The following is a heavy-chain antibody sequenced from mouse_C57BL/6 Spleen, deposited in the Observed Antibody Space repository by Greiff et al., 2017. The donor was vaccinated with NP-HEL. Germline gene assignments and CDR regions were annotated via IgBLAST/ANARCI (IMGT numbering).Heavy chain of an antibody. D-gene: IGHD1-3*01. J-gene: IGHJ4*01. CDR3: ARGIYKAIDY. CDR1: GYTFTSYW. Sequence: QVQLQQPGAELVMPGASVKLSCKASGYTFTSYWMHWVKQRPGQGLEWIGEIDPSDSYTNYNQKFKGKSTLTVDKSSSTAYMQLSSLTSEDSAVYYCARGIYKAIDYWGQGTSVTVSS. CDR2: IDPSDSYT. V-gene: IGHV1-69*01.